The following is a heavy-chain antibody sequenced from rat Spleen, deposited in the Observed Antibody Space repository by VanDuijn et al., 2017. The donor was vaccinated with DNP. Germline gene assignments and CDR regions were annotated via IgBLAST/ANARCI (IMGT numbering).Heavy chain of an antibody. CDR3: AIYFNRGDDWFAY. V-gene: IGHV5-31*01. CDR2: ITSRGGRT. D-gene: IGHD1-1*01. J-gene: IGHJ3*01. Sequence: EVHLVESGGDLVQPGRSLKLYCVTSGFTFNAYWMAWIRQVPGKGLEWVASITSRGGRTYYPDSVKGRFTLSRDNAKSTLYLQMNSLRSEDTATYYCAIYFNRGDDWFAYWGQGTLVTVSS. CDR1: GFTFNAYW.